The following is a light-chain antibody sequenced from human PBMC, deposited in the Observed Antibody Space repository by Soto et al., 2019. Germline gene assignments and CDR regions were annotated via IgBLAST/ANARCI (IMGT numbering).Light chain of an antibody. CDR2: SNN. CDR1: SSNIGGNS. V-gene: IGLV1-44*01. J-gene: IGLJ3*02. CDR3: AAWDDSLSGNWV. Sequence: QSVLSQPPSASGTPGQRVTISCSGGSSNIGGNSVNWYQQLPGTAPKVLIHSNNQRSSGVPDRFSGSKSGTSASLAISGLQSEDEADYYCAAWDDSLSGNWVFGGGTKVTVL.